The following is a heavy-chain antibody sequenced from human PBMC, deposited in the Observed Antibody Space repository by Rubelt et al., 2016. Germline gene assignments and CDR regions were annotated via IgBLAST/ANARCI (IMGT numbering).Heavy chain of an antibody. CDR3: ARGGEFCSSTSCYEWDY. J-gene: IGHJ4*02. D-gene: IGHD2-2*01. V-gene: IGHV3-74*01. Sequence: MNWVRQAPGKGLVWVSGIKRDGTRTYYTDSVKGRFTISRDNAKNTLYLQINSLRADDTAMYYCARGGEFCSSTSCYEWDYWGQGTLVTVSS. CDR2: IKRDGTRT.